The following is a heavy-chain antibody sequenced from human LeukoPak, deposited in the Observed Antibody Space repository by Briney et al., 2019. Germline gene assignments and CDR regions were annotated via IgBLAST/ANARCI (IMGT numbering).Heavy chain of an antibody. Sequence: ASVKVSCKASGYTFTRYYMHWVRQAPGQGLEWMGIITPSGGSTSYAQRFQGRVTMTRDTSTSTFYMELSSLRSEDTAVYYCARNFREGTTGFFDYWGQGTLVTVSS. CDR1: GYTFTRYY. D-gene: IGHD1-1*01. V-gene: IGHV1-46*01. CDR2: ITPSGGST. CDR3: ARNFREGTTGFFDY. J-gene: IGHJ4*02.